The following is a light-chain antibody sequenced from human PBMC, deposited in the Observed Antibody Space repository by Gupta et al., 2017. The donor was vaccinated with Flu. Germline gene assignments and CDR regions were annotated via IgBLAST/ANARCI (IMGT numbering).Light chain of an antibody. J-gene: IGKJ4*01. CDR2: DAS. CDR3: QHRSSWPLT. V-gene: IGKV3-11*01. Sequence: IVLTQSPATLSSSPGERATLSCRASQSISRYLVWYQQKPGQAPRLLIYDASNRATGIPARFSGSGSGTDFTLTISSLEPEDFAVYYCQHRSSWPLTFGGGNKVEIK. CDR1: QSISRY.